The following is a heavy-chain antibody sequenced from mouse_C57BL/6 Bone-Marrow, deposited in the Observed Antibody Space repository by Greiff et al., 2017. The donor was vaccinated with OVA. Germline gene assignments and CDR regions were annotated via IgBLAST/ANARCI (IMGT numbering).Heavy chain of an antibody. CDR2: ISSGGSYT. J-gene: IGHJ2*01. V-gene: IGHV5-6*01. D-gene: IGHD2-1*01. CDR3: ARHGYYGNWDY. CDR1: GFTFSSYG. Sequence: EVKLVESGGDLVKPGGSLKLSCAASGFTFSSYGMSWVRPTPDKRLEWVATISSGGSYTYYPASVKGRFTISRDNAKNTLYLQISSRKSEDTAMYYCARHGYYGNWDYWGQGTTLTVSS.